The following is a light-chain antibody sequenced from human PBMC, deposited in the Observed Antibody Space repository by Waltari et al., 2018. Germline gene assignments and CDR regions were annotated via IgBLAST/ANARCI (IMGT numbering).Light chain of an antibody. CDR3: QQYTSSIMYT. CDR2: GAS. Sequence: CRSSESLTKRYLAWYQQKPGQAPRLLIYGASSRAAGIPYRFSGSGSGTDFTLTISRLEPEDFAVYYCQQYTSSIMYTFGQGTKLEIK. V-gene: IGKV3-20*01. CDR1: ESLTKRY. J-gene: IGKJ2*01.